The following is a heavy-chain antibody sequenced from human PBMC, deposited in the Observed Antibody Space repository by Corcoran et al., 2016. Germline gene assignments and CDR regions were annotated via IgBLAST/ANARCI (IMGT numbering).Heavy chain of an antibody. Sequence: QVQLVQSGAEVKKPGSSVKVSCKASGGTFSSYAISWVRQAPGQGLEWMGGIIPIFGTANYAQKFQGRVTITADESTSTAYMELSSLGSEDTAVYYWARGRTYYVRSGYNYGVDWFDPWGLGTLVTVSS. J-gene: IGHJ5*02. CDR3: ARGRTYYVRSGYNYGVDWFDP. CDR1: GGTFSSYA. CDR2: IIPIFGTA. V-gene: IGHV1-69*01. D-gene: IGHD3-22*01.